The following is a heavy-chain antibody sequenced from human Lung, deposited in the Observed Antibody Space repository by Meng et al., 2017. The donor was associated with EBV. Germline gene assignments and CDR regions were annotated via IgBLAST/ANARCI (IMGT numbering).Heavy chain of an antibody. CDR1: AYTFAGYY. D-gene: IGHD3-16*01. CDR2: INPNSGGA. J-gene: IGHJ2*01. V-gene: IGHV1-2*06. Sequence: QLQLVQSGAEVKKPGSSVKVSCKASAYTFAGYYMHWVRQAPGQGLEWMGRINPNSGGANYAQKFQGRVTMTRDTSISTAYMELSRLRSDDTAVYYCAREGLVGDLRYFDLWGRGTLVTVSS. CDR3: AREGLVGDLRYFDL.